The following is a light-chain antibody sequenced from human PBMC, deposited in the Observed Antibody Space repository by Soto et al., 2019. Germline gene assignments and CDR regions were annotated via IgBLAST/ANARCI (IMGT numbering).Light chain of an antibody. CDR2: EVS. Sequence: SVRTQPASVSGSPGQSITISCTGTSSDVGGYNYVSWYQQHPGKAPKLMIYEVSNRPSGVSNRFSGSKSGHTASLTISGLQSEDEADYFCTSYTSSTTLDVFGTGTKVTVL. V-gene: IGLV2-14*01. CDR1: SSDVGGYNY. J-gene: IGLJ1*01. CDR3: TSYTSSTTLDV.